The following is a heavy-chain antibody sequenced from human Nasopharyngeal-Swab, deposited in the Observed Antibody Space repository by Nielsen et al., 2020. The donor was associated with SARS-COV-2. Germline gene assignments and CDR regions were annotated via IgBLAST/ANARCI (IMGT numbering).Heavy chain of an antibody. D-gene: IGHD6-19*01. CDR3: ARDGQGAVDLDY. CDR1: GFTLSKYW. J-gene: IGHJ4*02. CDR2: IKNNGTTK. V-gene: IGHV3-74*01. Sequence: ESLKISCAASGFTLSKYWMHWVRQAPGKGLVWVSHIKNNGTTKTYADAVKGRFTMSRDDAKTTLYLQMNSLRTEDTAVYYCARDGQGAVDLDYWGQGSLVTVSS.